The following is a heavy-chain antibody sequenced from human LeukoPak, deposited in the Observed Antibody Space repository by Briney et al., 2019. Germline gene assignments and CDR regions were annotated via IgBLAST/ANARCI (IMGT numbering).Heavy chain of an antibody. D-gene: IGHD2-2*03. J-gene: IGHJ5*02. CDR2: INPSGGST. CDR3: ARDRGRGYCSSTSCYPRLNWFDP. Sequence: ASVKVSCKVSGYTLTELSMHWVRQAPGQGLEWMGIINPSGGSTSYAQKFQGRVTMTRDTSTSTVYMELSGLRSEDTAVYYCARDRGRGYCSSTSCYPRLNWFDPWGQGTLVTVSS. CDR1: GYTLTELS. V-gene: IGHV1-46*01.